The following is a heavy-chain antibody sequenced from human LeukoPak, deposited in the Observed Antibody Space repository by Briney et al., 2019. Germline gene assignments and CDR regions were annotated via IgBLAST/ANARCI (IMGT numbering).Heavy chain of an antibody. D-gene: IGHD3-22*01. CDR3: ARARDSSGYPNLYNWFDP. V-gene: IGHV1-69*06. J-gene: IGHJ5*02. CDR2: ILPIFGTT. Sequence: ASVKVSCKASGGTFKNYAISWVRQAPGQGLEWMGGILPIFGTTNYAQKFQGRVTITADKSTSTAYMELSSLRSEDTAVYYCARARDSSGYPNLYNWFDPWGQGTLVTVSS. CDR1: GGTFKNYA.